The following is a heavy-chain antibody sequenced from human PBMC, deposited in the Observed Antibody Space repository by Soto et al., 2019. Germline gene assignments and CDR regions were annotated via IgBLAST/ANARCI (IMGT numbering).Heavy chain of an antibody. D-gene: IGHD1-26*01. J-gene: IGHJ4*02. V-gene: IGHV4-59*08. Sequence: SETLCVTCTVFGGTISGWDWSCIRQPPGKGLEWIGYIYYSGSTNCNPSLKSRVTISVDTSKNQFSLKLSSVTAAYTAVYYCARRYGSATDFWGQGTLVTVSS. CDR3: ARRYGSATDF. CDR1: GGTISGWD. CDR2: IYYSGST.